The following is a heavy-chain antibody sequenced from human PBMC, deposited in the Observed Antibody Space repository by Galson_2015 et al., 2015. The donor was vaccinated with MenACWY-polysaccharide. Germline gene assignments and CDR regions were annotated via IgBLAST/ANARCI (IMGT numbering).Heavy chain of an antibody. J-gene: IGHJ4*02. D-gene: IGHD2-15*01. V-gene: IGHV3-23*01. CDR3: AREGFCSGGTCYFYDY. CDR2: LSQTTTT. Sequence: WVSTLSQTTTTYYSASVKGRFTISRDNSKNTLYLQMNSLRVGDTAVYYCAREGFCSGGTCYFYDYWGQGILVTVSA.